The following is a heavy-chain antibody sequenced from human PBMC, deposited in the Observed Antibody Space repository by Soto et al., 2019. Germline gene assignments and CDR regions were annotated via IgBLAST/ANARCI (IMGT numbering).Heavy chain of an antibody. CDR1: GFTFSSYA. CDR2: ISGSGGST. CDR3: AKDMVAYCGGDCFDFDY. D-gene: IGHD2-21*02. V-gene: IGHV3-23*01. J-gene: IGHJ4*02. Sequence: PGGSLRLSCAASGFTFSSYAMSWVRQAPGKGLEWVSAISGSGGSTYYADSVKGRFTISRDNSKNTLYLQMNSLRAEDTAVYYCAKDMVAYCGGDCFDFDYWGQGTLVTVSS.